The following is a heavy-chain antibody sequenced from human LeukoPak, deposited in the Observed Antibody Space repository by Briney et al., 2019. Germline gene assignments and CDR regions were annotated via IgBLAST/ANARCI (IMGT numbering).Heavy chain of an antibody. CDR3: ARVGGENYFDY. CDR1: GFTFSSYS. Sequence: WGSLRLSCAASGFTFSSYSMHWVRQAPGKGLEYVSAISSNGGNTYYADFVKGRFTISRDNSKDTLILQMGSLRAEDMAVYYCARVGGENYFDYWGQGTLVTVSS. D-gene: IGHD4-17*01. CDR2: ISSNGGNT. J-gene: IGHJ4*02. V-gene: IGHV3-64*02.